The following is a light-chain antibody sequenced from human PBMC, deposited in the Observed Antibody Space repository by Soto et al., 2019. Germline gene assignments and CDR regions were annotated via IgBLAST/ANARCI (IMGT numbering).Light chain of an antibody. V-gene: IGKV3-11*01. Sequence: IVLTQSPATLSLSPGERATLSCRASQSVKTFLVGYQQRPGQAPRLLIYDASNRATGIPARFRGSGSGTEFTLTISSLQSEDFAVYYCQQYNNWPRTFGQGTRLEI. J-gene: IGKJ5*01. CDR1: QSVKTF. CDR2: DAS. CDR3: QQYNNWPRT.